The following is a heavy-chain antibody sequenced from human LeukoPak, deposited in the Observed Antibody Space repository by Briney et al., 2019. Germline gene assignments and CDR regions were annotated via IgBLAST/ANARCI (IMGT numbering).Heavy chain of an antibody. V-gene: IGHV3-20*04. J-gene: IGHJ6*03. CDR3: ARGLQTEDMDV. CDR1: GFTFDDYG. CDR2: INWNGGST. Sequence: GGSLRLSCAASGFTFDDYGMSWVRQAPGKGLEWVSGINWNGGSTGYADSVKGRFTISRDNAKNSLYLQMNSLRAEDTALCYCARGLQTEDMDVWGKGTTVTVSS. D-gene: IGHD4-11*01.